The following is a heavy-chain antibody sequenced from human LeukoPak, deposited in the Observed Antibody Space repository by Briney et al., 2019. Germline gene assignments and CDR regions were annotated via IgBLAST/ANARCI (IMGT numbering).Heavy chain of an antibody. CDR2: ISWNSASI. J-gene: IGHJ6*02. CDR1: GFTFDDHA. V-gene: IGHV3-9*01. Sequence: GGSLRLSCAASGFTFDDHAMHWVRQAPGKGLEWVSGISWNSASIGYADSVKGRFTISRDNAKNSLYLQMNSLRAEDTALYYCAKDRSRSDYYYYYGMDIWGQGTTVTVSS. CDR3: AKDRSRSDYYYYYGMDI.